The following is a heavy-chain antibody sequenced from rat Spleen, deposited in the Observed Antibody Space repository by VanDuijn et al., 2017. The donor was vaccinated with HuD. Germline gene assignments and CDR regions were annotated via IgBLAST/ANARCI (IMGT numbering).Heavy chain of an antibody. V-gene: IGHV5-20*01. CDR1: GFTFSDFY. D-gene: IGHD1-11*01. CDR2: ISYDGITT. J-gene: IGHJ2*01. CDR3: TRDPGGNFFDY. Sequence: EVQLVASDGGLVQPGRSLKLSCAASGFTFSDFYMAWVRQAPTKGLEWVAAISYDGITTYYRDSVRGRFTISRDNAKRTLYLQMDSLRSEDTATYYCTRDPGGNFFDYWGQGVMVTVSS.